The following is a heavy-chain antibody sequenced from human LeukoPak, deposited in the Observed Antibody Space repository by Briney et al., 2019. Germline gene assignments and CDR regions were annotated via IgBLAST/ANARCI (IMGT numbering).Heavy chain of an antibody. CDR1: GYTFTSYY. Sequence: GASVKVSCKASGYTFTSYYMHWVRQAPGQGLEWMGIINPSGGSTSYAQKFQGRVTMTRDMSTSTVYMELSSLRSEDTAVYYCASSSRSWRFDYWGQGTLVTVSS. J-gene: IGHJ4*02. CDR2: INPSGGST. V-gene: IGHV1-46*01. CDR3: ASSSRSWRFDY. D-gene: IGHD1-26*01.